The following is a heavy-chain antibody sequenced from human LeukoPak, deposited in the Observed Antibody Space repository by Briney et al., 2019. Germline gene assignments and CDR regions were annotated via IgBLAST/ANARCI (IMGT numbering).Heavy chain of an antibody. CDR2: IYPGDSDT. Sequence: GESLKIPCQGFGHTFTSYWIDWVRQMPGKGLEWMGIIYPGDSDTRYSPSFQGQVTISADKSISTAYLQWSSLKASDTAMYYCARRTTVTTWFDPWGQGTLVTVSS. CDR1: GHTFTSYW. CDR3: ARRTTVTTWFDP. J-gene: IGHJ5*02. V-gene: IGHV5-51*01. D-gene: IGHD4-17*01.